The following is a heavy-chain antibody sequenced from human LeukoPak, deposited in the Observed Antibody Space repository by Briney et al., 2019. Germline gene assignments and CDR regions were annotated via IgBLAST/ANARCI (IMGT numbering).Heavy chain of an antibody. J-gene: IGHJ4*02. V-gene: IGHV4-34*01. CDR1: GGSFSGYY. CDR3: ASDRTAVAGNFDY. D-gene: IGHD6-19*01. CDR2: INHSGST. Sequence: PSETLSLTCAVYGGSFSGYYWSWIRQPPGKGLEWIGEINHSGSTNYNPSLKSRVTISVDTSKSQFSLKLSSVTAADTAVYYCASDRTAVAGNFDYWGQGTLVTVSS.